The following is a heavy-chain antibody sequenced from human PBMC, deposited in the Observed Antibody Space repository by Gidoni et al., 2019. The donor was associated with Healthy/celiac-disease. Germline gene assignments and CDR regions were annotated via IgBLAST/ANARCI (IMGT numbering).Heavy chain of an antibody. V-gene: IGHV5-51*01. CDR3: ASRGDYTFDAFDI. CDR1: AYSFTIYW. CDR2: IYPGDSDT. D-gene: IGHD4-4*01. J-gene: IGHJ3*02. Sequence: VQLVQSGAEVQTPAESLRISCKGSAYSFTIYWISWVRQMPGKGLAWLGIIYPGDSDTRLSPSCQGQVTISADKSISTAYLQWSSLKASDTAMYYCASRGDYTFDAFDIWGQGTMVTVSA.